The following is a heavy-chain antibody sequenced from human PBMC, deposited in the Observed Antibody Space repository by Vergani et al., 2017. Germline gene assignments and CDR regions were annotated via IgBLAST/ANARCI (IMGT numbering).Heavy chain of an antibody. CDR3: ARASLRALVGYYYYMDV. J-gene: IGHJ6*03. D-gene: IGHD3-16*02. CDR2: IFPSGNS. Sequence: QLQLQESGSGLVKPSQTLSLTCAVSGDSITNGGFSWNWIRQPPGKGPEWIGYIFPSGNSDYNPSLKDRVSISLDKSKNQFSLWVNSVTAADTAVYFCARASLRALVGYYYYMDVWGKGKTGVVSS. V-gene: IGHV4-30-2*01. CDR1: GDSITNGGFS.